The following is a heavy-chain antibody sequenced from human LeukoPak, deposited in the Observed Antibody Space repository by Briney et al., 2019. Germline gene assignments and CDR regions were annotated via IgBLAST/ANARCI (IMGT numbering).Heavy chain of an antibody. D-gene: IGHD2-2*01. J-gene: IGHJ4*02. Sequence: GGSLRLSCTVSGITVSGNYMSWVRQAPGKGLEWVSIIHSSGTTFYADSVKGRFTISRDNSNNALYLQMNSLRAEDTAVYYCAKRPDCSTTNCFRFEYWGQGTLVTVSS. CDR3: AKRPDCSTTNCFRFEY. CDR1: GITVSGNY. V-gene: IGHV3-66*04. CDR2: IHSSGTT.